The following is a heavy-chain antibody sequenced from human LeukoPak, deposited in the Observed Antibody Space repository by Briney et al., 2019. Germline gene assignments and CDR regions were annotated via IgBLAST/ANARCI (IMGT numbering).Heavy chain of an antibody. J-gene: IGHJ4*02. D-gene: IGHD3-3*01. Sequence: SETLSLTCAVSGGSISSGGYSWSWLRQPPGKGLEWIGYIYHSGSTYYNPSLKSRVTISVDRSKNQFSLKLSSVTAADTAVYYCASTTYYDFWSGYYSLDYWGQGTLVTVSS. CDR1: GGSISSGGYS. CDR3: ASTTYYDFWSGYYSLDY. CDR2: IYHSGST. V-gene: IGHV4-30-2*01.